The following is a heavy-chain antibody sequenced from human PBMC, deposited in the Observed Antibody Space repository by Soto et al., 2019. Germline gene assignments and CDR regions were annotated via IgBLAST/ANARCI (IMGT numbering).Heavy chain of an antibody. V-gene: IGHV3-21*01. Sequence: EVQLVESGGGLVKPGGSLRLSCAASGFTFRGYSMNWVRQAPGKGLEWVSSISRSSRYIYYADSGKGRFTISRDNALNSLYLRMSSLRAEDTAMYYCAREMYSSSSGFDYWGQGTLVTVSS. J-gene: IGHJ4*02. CDR3: AREMYSSSSGFDY. D-gene: IGHD6-6*01. CDR1: GFTFRGYS. CDR2: ISRSSRYI.